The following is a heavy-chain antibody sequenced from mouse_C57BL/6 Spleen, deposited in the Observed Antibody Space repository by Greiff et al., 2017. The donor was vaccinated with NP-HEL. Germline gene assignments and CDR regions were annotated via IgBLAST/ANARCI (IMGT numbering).Heavy chain of an antibody. D-gene: IGHD2-1*01. J-gene: IGHJ3*01. CDR3: TKGYYGNYKTY. Sequence: VQLKESGAELVRPGASVKLSCTASGFNIKDDYMHWVKQRPEQGLEWIGWIDPENGDTEYASKFQGKATITADTSSNTAYLQLSSLTSEDTAVYYCTKGYYGNYKTYWGQGTLVTVSA. CDR1: GFNIKDDY. V-gene: IGHV14-4*01. CDR2: IDPENGDT.